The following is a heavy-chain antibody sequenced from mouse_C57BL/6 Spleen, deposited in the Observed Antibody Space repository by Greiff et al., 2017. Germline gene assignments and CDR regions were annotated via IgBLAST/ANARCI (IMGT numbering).Heavy chain of an antibody. J-gene: IGHJ4*01. CDR3: ARRTTDAMDY. CDR1: GYTFTDYY. Sequence: EVQLQQSGPELVKPGASVKISCKASGYTFTDYYMNWVKQSHGKSLEWIGDINPNNGGTSYNQKFKGKATLTVDKSSSTAYMELRSLTSEDSAVYYCARRTTDAMDYWGQGTSVTVSS. CDR2: INPNNGGT. D-gene: IGHD1-1*01. V-gene: IGHV1-26*01.